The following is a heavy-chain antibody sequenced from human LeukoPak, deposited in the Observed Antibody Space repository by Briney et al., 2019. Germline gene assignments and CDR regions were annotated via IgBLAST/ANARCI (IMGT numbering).Heavy chain of an antibody. CDR3: AKDRSKPRVYYYMDV. J-gene: IGHJ6*03. CDR2: ISGSGGST. Sequence: PGGPLRLSCAASGFTFSSYAMSWVRQAPGKGLEWVSAISGSGGSTYYADSVKGRFTISRDNSKNTLYLQMNSLRAEDTAVYYCAKDRSKPRVYYYMDVWGKGTTVTVSS. CDR1: GFTFSSYA. V-gene: IGHV3-23*01.